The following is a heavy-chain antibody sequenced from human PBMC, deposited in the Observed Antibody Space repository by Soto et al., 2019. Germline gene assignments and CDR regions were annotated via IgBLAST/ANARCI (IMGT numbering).Heavy chain of an antibody. CDR2: IWYDGSNK. V-gene: IGHV3-33*01. D-gene: IGHD3-22*01. CDR1: GFTFSSYG. CDR3: ARAANLYYYDSSGFADFDY. J-gene: IGHJ4*02. Sequence: GGSLRLSCAASGFTFSSYGMHWVRQAPGKGLEWVAVIWYDGSNKYYADSVKGRFTISRDNSKNTLYLQMDSLRAEDTAVYYCARAANLYYYDSSGFADFDYWGQGTLVTVSS.